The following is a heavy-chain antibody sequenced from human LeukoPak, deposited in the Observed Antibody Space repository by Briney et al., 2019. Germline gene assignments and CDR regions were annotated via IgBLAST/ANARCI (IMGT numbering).Heavy chain of an antibody. CDR2: FDTEDGET. CDR3: STALGGDYVGDAFDV. CDR1: GYTLTELS. D-gene: IGHD4-17*01. J-gene: IGHJ3*01. V-gene: IGHV1-24*01. Sequence: GASVKVSCKVSGYTLTELSMHWVRRAPGRGLEWVGGFDTEDGETIYTQTFKGRVTMTEATSTNTSYMEPSSLRSEAPALYFRSTALGGDYVGDAFDVWGQGTMVTVSS.